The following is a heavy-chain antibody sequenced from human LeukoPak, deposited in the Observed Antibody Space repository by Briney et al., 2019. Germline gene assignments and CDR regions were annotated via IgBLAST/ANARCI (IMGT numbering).Heavy chain of an antibody. CDR2: MNPNSGNT. J-gene: IGHJ6*03. Sequence: ASVKVPCKASGYTFTSYDINWVRQATGQGLEWMGWMNPNSGNTGYAQKFQGRVTMTRNTSISTAYMELSSLRSEDTAVYYCARTGSQLIERGYYYYYMDVWGKGTTVTVSS. CDR1: GYTFTSYD. D-gene: IGHD1-14*01. V-gene: IGHV1-8*01. CDR3: ARTGSQLIERGYYYYYMDV.